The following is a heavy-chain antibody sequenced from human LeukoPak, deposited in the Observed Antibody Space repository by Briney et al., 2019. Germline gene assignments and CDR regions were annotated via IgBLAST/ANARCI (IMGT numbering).Heavy chain of an antibody. CDR2: IYTSGST. CDR3: ARDRGPNWGHYYYYMDV. D-gene: IGHD7-27*01. V-gene: IGHV4-4*07. CDR1: GVSISSYY. Sequence: PSETLSLTCTVSGVSISSYYWSWIRQPAGKGLEWIGRIYTSGSTNYNPSLKSRVTMSVDTSKNQFSLKLSSVTAADTAVYYCARDRGPNWGHYYYYMDVWGKGTTVTISS. J-gene: IGHJ6*03.